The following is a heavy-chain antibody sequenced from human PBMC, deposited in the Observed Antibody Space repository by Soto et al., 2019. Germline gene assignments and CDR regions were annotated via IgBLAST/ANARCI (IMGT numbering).Heavy chain of an antibody. CDR3: ARVAMIVVRIDAFDI. CDR1: GFTLSDYY. Sequence: QVHLVECGGGLVKPGGSLRLACAASGFTLSDYYMTWIRQAPGKGLEWISYISVSDTTMYYADSVRGRFTISRDNAKNSLYLQMNSLRAEDTAVYYCARVAMIVVRIDAFDIWAQGTLVTVSS. J-gene: IGHJ3*02. D-gene: IGHD3-22*01. V-gene: IGHV3-11*01. CDR2: ISVSDTTM.